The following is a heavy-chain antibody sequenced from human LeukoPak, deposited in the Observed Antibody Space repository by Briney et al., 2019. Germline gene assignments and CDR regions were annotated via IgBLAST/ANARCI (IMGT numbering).Heavy chain of an antibody. V-gene: IGHV3-23*01. Sequence: PGGSLRLSCAASGFTFSSYAMSWVRQAPGKGLEWVSAISGSGGSTYYADSVKGRFTISRDNSKNTLYLQMNSLRAEDMAVYYCAKVWVRLWPNQYYFDYWGQGTLVTVSS. CDR1: GFTFSSYA. CDR3: AKVWVRLWPNQYYFDY. CDR2: ISGSGGST. D-gene: IGHD5-18*01. J-gene: IGHJ4*02.